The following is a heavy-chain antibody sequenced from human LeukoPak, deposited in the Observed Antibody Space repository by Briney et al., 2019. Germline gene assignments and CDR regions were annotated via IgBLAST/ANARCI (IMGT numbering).Heavy chain of an antibody. CDR2: IYPGDSDT. V-gene: IGHV5-51*01. J-gene: IGHJ4*02. D-gene: IGHD6-13*01. CDR3: ARRGSGSSTWYLFDY. CDR1: GYSFTNNW. Sequence: GESLKISCKGSGYSFTNNWIGWVRQMPGKGLEWMGIIYPGDSDTRYSPSFQGQVTISADKSISTAYLQWSSLKASDTAMYYCARRGSGSSTWYLFDYWGQGTLVTVSS.